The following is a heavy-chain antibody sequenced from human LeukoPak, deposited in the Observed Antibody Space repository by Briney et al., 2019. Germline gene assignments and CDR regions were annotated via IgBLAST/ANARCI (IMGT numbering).Heavy chain of an antibody. J-gene: IGHJ5*02. CDR2: MNPNSGNT. D-gene: IGHD3-10*01. CDR3: ASGWFGELLWENWFDP. V-gene: IGHV1-8*01. CDR1: GYTFTSYD. Sequence: ASVKVSCKASGYTFTSYDINWVRQATGQGLEWMGWMNPNSGNTGYAQNFQGRVTMTRHISISTAYMELSSLRSEDTAVYYCASGWFGELLWENWFDPWGQGTLVTVSS.